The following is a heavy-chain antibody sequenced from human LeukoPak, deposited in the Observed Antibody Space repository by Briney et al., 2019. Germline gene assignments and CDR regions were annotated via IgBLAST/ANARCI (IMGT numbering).Heavy chain of an antibody. CDR3: ARRNTAMVAGLDY. CDR2: MNPNSCNT. J-gene: IGHJ4*02. CDR1: GYTFTTYD. D-gene: IGHD5-18*01. V-gene: IGHV1-8*01. Sequence: ASVNVSCKDSGYTFTTYDINWVPPATGQGVEWMGWMNPNSCNTGYAQKFQGRVTMTRNTSLSTALMELSGLRSEDTAVYFCARRNTAMVAGLDYWGQGTLVTVSS.